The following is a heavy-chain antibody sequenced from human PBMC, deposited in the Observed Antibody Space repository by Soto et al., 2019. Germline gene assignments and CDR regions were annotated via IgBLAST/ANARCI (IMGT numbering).Heavy chain of an antibody. V-gene: IGHV3-53*01. J-gene: IGHJ3*02. CDR2: IFAGGRT. Sequence: EVQLVESGGDLIQPGGSLRLSCAASGLSVSTHYMTWVRQAPGKGLEWVSLIFAGGRTYYADSVKGRFTISRDNSKNTLYLQMNSLSAEDTGVYYCARERIAAGGTHDAIDIWGQGTMVTVSS. CDR1: GLSVSTHY. D-gene: IGHD6-13*01. CDR3: ARERIAAGGTHDAIDI.